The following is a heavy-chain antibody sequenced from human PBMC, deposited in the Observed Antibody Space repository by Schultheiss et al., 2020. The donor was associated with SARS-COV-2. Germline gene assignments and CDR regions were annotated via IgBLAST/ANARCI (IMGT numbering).Heavy chain of an antibody. D-gene: IGHD3-10*01. CDR2: ISGSGGNT. CDR3: AKDGLYGSGRTS. V-gene: IGHV3-23*01. Sequence: GGSLRLSCAASGFSFSSYAMNWVRQAPGKGLEWVSGISGSGGNTDSADSVRGRLTISRDNSKNTLFLQMNSLRVEDTAVYYCAKDGLYGSGRTSWGQGTLVTVSS. J-gene: IGHJ5*02. CDR1: GFSFSSYA.